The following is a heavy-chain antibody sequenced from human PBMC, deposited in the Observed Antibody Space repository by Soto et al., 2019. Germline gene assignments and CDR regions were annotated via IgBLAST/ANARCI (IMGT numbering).Heavy chain of an antibody. V-gene: IGHV3-23*01. CDR2: IDGSGGTT. CDR3: AKNSGWFNT. Sequence: EFQVLQSGGGLVQPGGSLTLSCAASGFPFSSTDMTWVRQAPGKGLEWVSTIDGSGGTTYYADSVKGRFTISRDNSINTVFLQMNSLRADDTALYFCAKNSGWFNTWGQGAPVTVSS. CDR1: GFPFSSTD. D-gene: IGHD3-10*01. J-gene: IGHJ5*02.